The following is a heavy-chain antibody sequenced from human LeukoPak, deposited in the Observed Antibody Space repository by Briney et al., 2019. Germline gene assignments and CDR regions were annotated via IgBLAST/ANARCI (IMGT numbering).Heavy chain of an antibody. D-gene: IGHD4-17*01. CDR1: GCTLTELS. V-gene: IGHV1-24*01. CDR3: ATVAYGDYAGYNWFDP. J-gene: IGHJ5*02. Sequence: ASVKVSCKVSGCTLTELSMHWVRQAPGKGLEWMGGFDPEDGETIYAQKFQGRVTMTEDTSTDTAYMELSSRRSEDTAVYYCATVAYGDYAGYNWFDPWGQGTLVTVSS. CDR2: FDPEDGET.